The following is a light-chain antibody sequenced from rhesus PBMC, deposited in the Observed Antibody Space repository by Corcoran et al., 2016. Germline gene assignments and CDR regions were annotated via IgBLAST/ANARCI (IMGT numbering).Light chain of an antibody. J-gene: IGKJ3*01. CDR2: NGS. Sequence: DIQMTQSPSSLSASVGDTVTITCRASQDIRGNLNWFQQKPGKAPNLLIWNGSSLERGVPLRFSGSGSGTDVTLTIRSLQPEDFATYYCLQHNSNPFPFGPGTKLEIK. CDR1: QDIRGN. CDR3: LQHNSNPFP. V-gene: IGKV1-28*02.